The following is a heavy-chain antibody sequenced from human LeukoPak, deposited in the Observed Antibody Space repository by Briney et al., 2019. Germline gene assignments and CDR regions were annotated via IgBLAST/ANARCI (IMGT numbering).Heavy chain of an antibody. CDR2: IYYSGST. CDR3: ASSGYSYGYLGDFDY. V-gene: IGHV4-59*01. D-gene: IGHD5-18*01. CDR1: GGSISSYY. J-gene: IGHJ4*02. Sequence: SETLSLTCTGSGGSISSYYWSWLRQPPGKGLEWIGYIYYSGSTNYNPSLKSRVTISVDTSKNQFSLKLSSVTAADTAVYYCASSGYSYGYLGDFDYWGQGTLVTVSS.